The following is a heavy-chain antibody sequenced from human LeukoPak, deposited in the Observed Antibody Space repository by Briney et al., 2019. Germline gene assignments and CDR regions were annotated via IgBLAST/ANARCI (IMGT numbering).Heavy chain of an antibody. CDR2: IWYDGSNK. CDR3: ARDHMVRGVIQYYFDY. Sequence: GGSLRLSCAASGFTFSSYGMPWVRQAPGKGLEWVAVIWYDGSNKYYADSVKGRFTISRDNSKNTLYLQMNSLRAEGTAVYYCARDHMVRGVIQYYFDYWGQGTLVTVSS. CDR1: GFTFSSYG. D-gene: IGHD3-10*01. J-gene: IGHJ4*02. V-gene: IGHV3-33*01.